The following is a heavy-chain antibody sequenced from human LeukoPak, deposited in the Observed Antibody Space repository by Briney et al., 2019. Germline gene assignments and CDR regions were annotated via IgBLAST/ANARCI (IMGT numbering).Heavy chain of an antibody. D-gene: IGHD5-18*01. CDR1: GFTFGTYA. V-gene: IGHV3-49*03. Sequence: GRSLRLSCTSSGFTFGTYAVSWFRQAPGKGLEWVAFIRSKTFGGATEYAASVKGRFTISRDDSKSIAYLQMNSLKTVDTAVYYCTRYSGRTDYWGQGTLVSVSS. CDR2: IRSKTFGGAT. CDR3: TRYSGRTDY. J-gene: IGHJ4*02.